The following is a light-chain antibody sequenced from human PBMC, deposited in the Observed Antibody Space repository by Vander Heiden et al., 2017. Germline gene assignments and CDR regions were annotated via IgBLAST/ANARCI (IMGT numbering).Light chain of an antibody. CDR1: QSLLHSNGYNY. CDR3: MQALQTPWT. V-gene: IGKV2-28*01. J-gene: IGKJ1*01. CDR2: LGS. Sequence: EIVITQSPLSLPVTPGEPASISCRSSQSLLHSNGYNYLDWYLQKPGQSPQLLIYLGSSRASGVPDRFSGSGSGTDFTLKIGRVEAEDVGVYYCMQALQTPWTFGQGTKVDIK.